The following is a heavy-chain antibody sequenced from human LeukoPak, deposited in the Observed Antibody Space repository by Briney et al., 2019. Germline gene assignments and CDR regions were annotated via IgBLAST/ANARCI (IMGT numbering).Heavy chain of an antibody. CDR2: ISGDGTIK. CDR3: SRSQFDY. J-gene: IGHJ4*02. Sequence: GGSLRLSCEPSGFPFSSYWMLWVRQAPGKGLVWFSRISGDGTIKTYADFVRGRFIVSRDNTKNILYLQMNSLKVEDTATYFCSRSQFDYWGQGVLVTVSS. CDR1: GFPFSSYW. V-gene: IGHV3-74*03.